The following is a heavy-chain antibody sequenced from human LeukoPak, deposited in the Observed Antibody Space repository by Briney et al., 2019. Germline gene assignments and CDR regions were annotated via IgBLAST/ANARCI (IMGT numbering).Heavy chain of an antibody. D-gene: IGHD4-23*01. Sequence: SETLSLTCAVSGYSISSGYYWGWIRQPPGKGLEWIAIIYPSGSTYYNPSLKSRVTISVDTSKNQFSLKMTSVTAADTAVYYCARLGGGNSRYYYYYYMDVWGKGTTVTVSS. V-gene: IGHV4-38-2*01. J-gene: IGHJ6*03. CDR2: IYPSGST. CDR1: GYSISSGYY. CDR3: ARLGGGNSRYYYYYYMDV.